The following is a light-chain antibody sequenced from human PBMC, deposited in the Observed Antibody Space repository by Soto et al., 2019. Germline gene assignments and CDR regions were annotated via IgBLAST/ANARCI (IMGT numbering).Light chain of an antibody. J-gene: IGKJ1*01. V-gene: IGKV1-5*01. CDR2: DAS. CDR3: QQYNACPWT. CDR1: QSISGW. Sequence: DIQMTQSPSTLSASVGDRVTITCRASQSISGWLAWYQQKPGKAPKLLMYDASSLDSGVPSRFSGSGSGKEFTLTISSLQPDDFATYYCQQYNACPWTFGPGTKVEIK.